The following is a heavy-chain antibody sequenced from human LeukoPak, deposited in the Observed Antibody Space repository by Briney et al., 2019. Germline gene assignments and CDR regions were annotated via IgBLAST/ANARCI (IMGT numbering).Heavy chain of an antibody. CDR3: AREDIVVVVATPQLNRYFDL. CDR1: GGSISSYY. J-gene: IGHJ2*01. V-gene: IGHV4-59*01. D-gene: IGHD2-15*01. CDR2: IYYNGST. Sequence: KPSETLSLTCTGSGGSISSYYWSWIPQPPRKGPEGIGDIYYNGSTNYNPSLKSRVTISVDTSKNQFSLKLSSVTAADTAVYYCAREDIVVVVATPQLNRYFDLWGRGTLVTVSS.